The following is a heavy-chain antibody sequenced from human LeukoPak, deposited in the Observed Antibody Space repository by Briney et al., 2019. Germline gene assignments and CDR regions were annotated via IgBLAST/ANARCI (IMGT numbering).Heavy chain of an antibody. J-gene: IGHJ5*02. CDR3: ARGRRLWSGYYTGLYNWFDP. CDR2: IIPIFGTA. Sequence: ASVKVSCKASGGTFSSYAISWVRQAPGQGLEWMGGIIPIFGTANYAQKFQGRVTITTDESTSTAYMELSSLRSEDTAVYYCARGRRLWSGYYTGLYNWFDPWGQGTLVTVSS. CDR1: GGTFSSYA. V-gene: IGHV1-69*05. D-gene: IGHD3-3*01.